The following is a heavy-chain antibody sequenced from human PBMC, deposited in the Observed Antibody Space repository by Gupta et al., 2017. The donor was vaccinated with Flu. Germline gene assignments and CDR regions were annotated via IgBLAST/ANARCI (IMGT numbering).Heavy chain of an antibody. J-gene: IGHJ3*02. CDR3: ARVDHGPDAFDI. CDR2: ISSNGGST. D-gene: IGHD2-8*01. CDR1: GFTFSSYA. Sequence: EVQLVESGGGLVQPGGSLRLSCAASGFTFSSYAMHWVRQAPGKGLKYVSAISSNGGSTYYANSVKGRFTISRDNSKNTLYLQMGSLRAEDMAVYYCARVDHGPDAFDIWGQGTMVTVSS. V-gene: IGHV3-64*01.